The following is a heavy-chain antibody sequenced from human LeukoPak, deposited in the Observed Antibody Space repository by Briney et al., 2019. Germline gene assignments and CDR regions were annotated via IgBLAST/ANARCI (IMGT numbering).Heavy chain of an antibody. CDR1: GFTFSSYA. V-gene: IGHV3-23*01. CDR2: ISGSGGST. Sequence: PGGSLRLSCAASGFTFSSYAMSWVRQAPGKGLEWVSAISGSGGSTYYADSVKGRFTISRDNSKNTLYLQMNSLRAEDTAVYYFGKGEYLRGGRRPNGGGVYWGQGTLVTVSS. CDR3: GKGEYLRGGRRPNGGGVY. D-gene: IGHD2-15*01. J-gene: IGHJ4*02.